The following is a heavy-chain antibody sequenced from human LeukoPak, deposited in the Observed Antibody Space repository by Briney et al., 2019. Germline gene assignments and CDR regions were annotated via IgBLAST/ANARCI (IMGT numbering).Heavy chain of an antibody. D-gene: IGHD3-22*01. CDR1: GFTFSSYA. V-gene: IGHV3-30-3*01. CDR3: ARISSDSISYYDH. J-gene: IGHJ4*02. Sequence: GGSLRLSCAASGFTFSSYAMHWVRQAPGKGLEWVAVISYDGSNKYYADSVKGRFTISRDNAKNTLFLQMNSLRAEDTAVYYCARISSDSISYYDHWGQGTLVTVSS. CDR2: ISYDGSNK.